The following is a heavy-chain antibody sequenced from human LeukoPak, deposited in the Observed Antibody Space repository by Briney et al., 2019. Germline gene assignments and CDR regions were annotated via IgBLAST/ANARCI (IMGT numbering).Heavy chain of an antibody. CDR3: AKGAPTWHNVDTAMTYNWFDP. Sequence: ASVKVSCKASGYTFTSYYMHWVRQAPGQGLEWMGIINPSGGSTSYAQKFQGRVTMTRDMSTSTVYMELGSLRAEDTAVYYCAKGAPTWHNVDTAMTYNWFDPWGQGTLVTVSS. D-gene: IGHD5-18*01. J-gene: IGHJ5*02. V-gene: IGHV1-46*01. CDR2: INPSGGST. CDR1: GYTFTSYY.